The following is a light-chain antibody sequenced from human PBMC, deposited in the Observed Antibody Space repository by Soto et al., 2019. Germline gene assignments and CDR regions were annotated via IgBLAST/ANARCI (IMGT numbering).Light chain of an antibody. V-gene: IGLV2-14*01. CDR3: NSYTSSSTYV. Sequence: QSVLTQPASVSGSPGQSITISCTGTSSDVGAYNYVSWYQQHPGKAHKLMLYDVANRPSGVSNRFSGSKSGNTASLTISGLQAEDGADYYCNSYTSSSTYVFGTGTKVTVL. CDR1: SSDVGAYNY. J-gene: IGLJ1*01. CDR2: DVA.